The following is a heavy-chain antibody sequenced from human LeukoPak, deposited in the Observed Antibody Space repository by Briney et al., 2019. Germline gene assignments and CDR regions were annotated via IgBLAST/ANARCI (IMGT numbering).Heavy chain of an antibody. Sequence: SETLSLTCTVSGGSISSSSYYWGWIRQPPGKGLEWIGSIYYSGSTYYNPSLKSRVTISVDTSKNQFSLKLSSVTAADTAVYYCARERDGRSSWTEPPWGYGMDVWGQGTTVTVSS. CDR1: GGSISSSSYY. CDR3: ARERDGRSSWTEPPWGYGMDV. V-gene: IGHV4-39*07. J-gene: IGHJ6*02. D-gene: IGHD6-13*01. CDR2: IYYSGST.